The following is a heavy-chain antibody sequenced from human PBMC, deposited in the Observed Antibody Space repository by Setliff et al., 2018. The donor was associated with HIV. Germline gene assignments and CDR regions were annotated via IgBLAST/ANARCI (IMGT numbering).Heavy chain of an antibody. CDR2: IHHGGGT. D-gene: IGHD4-17*01. J-gene: IGHJ4*02. CDR3: ATFFVSTATTQDY. V-gene: IGHV4-34*01. CDR1: GGSFGDQF. Sequence: SETLSLTCAVYGGSFGDQFWNWIRQSPGKGLEWIGEIHHGGGTKYNPSLKSRVTVSLDMSKNQFSLKLNSLTAADTGVYYCATFFVSTATTQDYWGQRTLVTVSS.